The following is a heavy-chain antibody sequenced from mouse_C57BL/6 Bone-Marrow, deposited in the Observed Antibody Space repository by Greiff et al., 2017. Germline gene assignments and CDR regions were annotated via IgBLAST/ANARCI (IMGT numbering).Heavy chain of an antibody. D-gene: IGHD2-2*01. CDR1: GYSFTGYY. CDR2: INPCTGGT. CDR3: ARCGYYWYFDV. J-gene: IGHJ1*03. Sequence: VQLQQSGPELVKPGASVKISCKASGYSFTGYYMNWVKQSPEKGLEWIGEINPCTGGTTYNQKFKAKATLTVDKSSSTAYMQLKSLTSEDSAVYYCARCGYYWYFDVWGTGTTVTVSS. V-gene: IGHV1-42*01.